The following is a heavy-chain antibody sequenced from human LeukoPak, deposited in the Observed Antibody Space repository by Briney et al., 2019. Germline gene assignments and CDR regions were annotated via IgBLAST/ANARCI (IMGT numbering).Heavy chain of an antibody. D-gene: IGHD2-21*02. CDR3: ASGEYCGGDCYSAEFFHH. CDR2: IYYSGST. CDR1: GGSISSSSYY. V-gene: IGHV4-39*07. Sequence: SETLSLTCTVSGGSISSSSYYWGWIRQPPGKGLEWIGSIYYSGSTYYNPSLKSRVTISVDTSKNQFSLKLSSVTAADTAVYYCASGEYCGGDCYSAEFFHHWGQGTLVTVSS. J-gene: IGHJ1*01.